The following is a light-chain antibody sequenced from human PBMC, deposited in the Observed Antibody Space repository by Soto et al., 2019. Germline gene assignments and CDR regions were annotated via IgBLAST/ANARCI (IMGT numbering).Light chain of an antibody. CDR3: QQYGSSPPVT. Sequence: EIVLTQSPGTLSLSPGERATVSCRASQSVRSSYLAWYQQKPGQAPRRLIYGASTRATGIPVRFSGSGSGTDFTLTISRLEPEDFAVYYCQQYGSSPPVTFGQGTKVEVK. CDR1: QSVRSSY. J-gene: IGKJ1*01. CDR2: GAS. V-gene: IGKV3-20*01.